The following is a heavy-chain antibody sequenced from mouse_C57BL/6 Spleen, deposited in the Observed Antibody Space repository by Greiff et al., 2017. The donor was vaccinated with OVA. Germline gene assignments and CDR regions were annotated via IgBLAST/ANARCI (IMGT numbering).Heavy chain of an antibody. Sequence: QVQLKQSGAELVRPGTSVKVSCKASGYAFTNYLIEWVKQRPGQGLEWIGVINPGSGGTNYNEKFKGKATLTADKSSSTAYMQLSSLTSEDSAVYFCARRYYGSFYAMDYWGQGTSVTVSS. CDR3: ARRYYGSFYAMDY. CDR1: GYAFTNYL. V-gene: IGHV1-54*01. J-gene: IGHJ4*01. D-gene: IGHD1-1*01. CDR2: INPGSGGT.